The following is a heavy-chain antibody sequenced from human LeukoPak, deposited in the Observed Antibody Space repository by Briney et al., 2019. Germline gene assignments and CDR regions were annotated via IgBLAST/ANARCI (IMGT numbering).Heavy chain of an antibody. CDR2: IIPIFGTA. D-gene: IGHD6-25*01. CDR1: GGTFSSYA. V-gene: IGHV1-69*05. CDR3: AREAAMGYYYYMDV. J-gene: IGHJ6*03. Sequence: ASVKVSCKASGGTFSSYAISWVRQAPGQGLEWMGRIIPIFGTANYAQKFQGRVTITTDESTSTAYMEVSSLRSEDTAVYYCAREAAMGYYYYMDVWGKGTTVTVSS.